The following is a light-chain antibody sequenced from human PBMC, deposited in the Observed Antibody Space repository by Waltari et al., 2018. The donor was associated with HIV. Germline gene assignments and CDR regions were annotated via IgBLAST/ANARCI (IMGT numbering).Light chain of an antibody. CDR3: QQFETYYT. J-gene: IGKJ2*01. CDR2: LAS. V-gene: IGKV1-5*03. Sequence: DIRMTQSPSTLSASIGDRVTITCRASQNIGNYLAWYQQKPGKAPKLLISLASSLERGVPLRFSGSGSGSQFTLTINNLQYVDFATYYCQQFETYYTFGQGTRLE. CDR1: QNIGNY.